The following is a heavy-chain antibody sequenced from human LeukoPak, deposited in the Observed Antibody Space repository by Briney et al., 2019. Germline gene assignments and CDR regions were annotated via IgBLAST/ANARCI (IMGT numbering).Heavy chain of an antibody. J-gene: IGHJ3*02. CDR1: GGTFSSYA. CDR2: IIPIFGTA. V-gene: IGHV1-69*05. D-gene: IGHD3-3*01. CDR3: ARDRPSYYDFWSGPVGDAFDI. Sequence: GASVKVSCKASGGTFSSYAISWVRQAPGQGLEWMGGIIPIFGTANYAQKFQGRVTITTDESTSTAYMELSSLRSEDTAVYYCARDRPSYYDFWSGPVGDAFDIWGQGTMVTVSS.